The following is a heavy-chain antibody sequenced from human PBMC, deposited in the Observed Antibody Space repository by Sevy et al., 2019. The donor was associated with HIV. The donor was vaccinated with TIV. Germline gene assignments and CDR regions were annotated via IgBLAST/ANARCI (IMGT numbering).Heavy chain of an antibody. Sequence: GGSLRLSCAASGFRFSSFAMSWVRQAPGKGLECVSAISVSGCSTYYANSVKGRFTISRDNSKNTVYLQMNSLRAEDTALYYCAKSGTDTTYYYMDVWGKGTTVTVSS. J-gene: IGHJ6*03. CDR3: AKSGTDTTYYYMDV. D-gene: IGHD1-1*01. V-gene: IGHV3-23*01. CDR2: ISVSGCST. CDR1: GFRFSSFA.